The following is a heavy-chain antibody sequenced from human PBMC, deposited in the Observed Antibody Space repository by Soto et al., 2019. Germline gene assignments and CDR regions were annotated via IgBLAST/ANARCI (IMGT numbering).Heavy chain of an antibody. CDR2: IRYDGSNK. CDR1: GFTFSSYG. V-gene: IGHV3-33*01. CDR3: ARGDGYNLEGY. D-gene: IGHD5-12*01. J-gene: IGHJ4*02. Sequence: QVQLVESGGGVVQPGRSVRLSCAASGFTFSSYGTHWVRQAPGKGLEWVAVIRYDGSNKYYADSVKGRFTISRDNSKNTLFLQMNSLRAEDTAVYYCARGDGYNLEGYWGQGTLVTVSS.